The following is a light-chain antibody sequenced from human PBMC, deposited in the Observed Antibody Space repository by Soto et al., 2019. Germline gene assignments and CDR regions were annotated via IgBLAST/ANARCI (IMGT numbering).Light chain of an antibody. Sequence: QSVLTQPPSVSAAPGQKVTISCSGSSSNIGNNYVSWYQQLPGTAPKLLIYENNKRPSGIPDRFSGSKSGTSATLGITGLQTGDEADYYCGTWASSLSASYVFGTGTKLTVL. CDR1: SSNIGNNY. J-gene: IGLJ1*01. V-gene: IGLV1-51*02. CDR3: GTWASSLSASYV. CDR2: ENN.